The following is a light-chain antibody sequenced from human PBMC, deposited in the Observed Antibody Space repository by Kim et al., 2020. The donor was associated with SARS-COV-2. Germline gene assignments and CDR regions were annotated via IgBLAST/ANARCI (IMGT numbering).Light chain of an antibody. CDR1: ELGDKY. J-gene: IGLJ3*02. CDR2: QDR. V-gene: IGLV3-1*01. Sequence: SVSPGQTASITCSGDELGDKYACWYQQRPGQSPLLVIYQDRKRPSGIPERFSGSNSGNTATLTISGTQAMDEAHYYCQAWDTSTAVFGGGTQLTVL. CDR3: QAWDTSTAV.